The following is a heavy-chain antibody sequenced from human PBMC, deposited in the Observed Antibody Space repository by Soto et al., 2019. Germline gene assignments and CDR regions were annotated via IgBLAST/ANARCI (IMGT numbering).Heavy chain of an antibody. J-gene: IGHJ4*01. Sequence: PGGSLRLSCAASGFTLRTYTMNWVRQAPGKGLEWVSSISISSSDRYYADSVRGQFTISRDNAKNALYLQMNSLRADDTAVYFCVRGMNPLFGGQGTLVTVSS. CDR1: GFTLRTYT. CDR2: ISISSSDR. V-gene: IGHV3-21*06. CDR3: VRGMNPLF.